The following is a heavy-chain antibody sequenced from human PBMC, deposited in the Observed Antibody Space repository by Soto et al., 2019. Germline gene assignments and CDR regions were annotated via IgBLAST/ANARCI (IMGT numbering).Heavy chain of an antibody. V-gene: IGHV1-2*02. CDR3: ARVEGSASSAGD. CDR2: INPSSGAT. CDR1: GYTFTDYY. J-gene: IGHJ4*02. D-gene: IGHD6-6*01. Sequence: QVQLVQSGAEVKQPGASVKVSCKASGYTFTDYYIHWVRQAPGHGLEWMGYINPSSGATNYAQKFQGRVTMTRDTSINTAYVDLSRLRSDDTAVYYCARVEGSASSAGDWGQGTLVTVSS.